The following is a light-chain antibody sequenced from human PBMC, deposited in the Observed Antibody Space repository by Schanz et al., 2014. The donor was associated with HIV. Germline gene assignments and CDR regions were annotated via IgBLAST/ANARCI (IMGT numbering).Light chain of an antibody. Sequence: EIVLTQSPGTLSVSPGERATLSCKASQSVSSNLAWYQHKPGQAPRLLIHGTSSRATDIPARFSGSGSGSDFTLTISSLQSEDFAVYYCLQYDNWPRTFGQGTKVEIK. CDR3: LQYDNWPRT. V-gene: IGKV3-15*01. J-gene: IGKJ1*01. CDR1: QSVSSN. CDR2: GTS.